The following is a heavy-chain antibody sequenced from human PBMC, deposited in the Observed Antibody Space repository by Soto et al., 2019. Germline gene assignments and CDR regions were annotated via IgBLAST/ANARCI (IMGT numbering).Heavy chain of an antibody. CDR3: AHSGYDYASGYYYGMDV. J-gene: IGHJ6*02. V-gene: IGHV6-1*01. CDR1: GDSVSSNSAA. D-gene: IGHD5-12*01. CDR2: TYYRSKWYN. Sequence: PSQTLSLTCAISGDSVSSNSAAWNWIRQSPSRGLEWLGRTYYRSKWYNDYAVSVKSRITINPDTSKNQFSLQLNSVTPEDTAVYYCAHSGYDYASGYYYGMDVWGQGTTVTVSS.